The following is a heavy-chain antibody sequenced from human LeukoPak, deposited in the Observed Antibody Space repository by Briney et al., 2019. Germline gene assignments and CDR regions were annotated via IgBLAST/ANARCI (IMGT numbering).Heavy chain of an antibody. Sequence: GASVKVSCKASGYTFTGHYMHWVRQAPGQGLEWMGWINPNSGGTNYAQKFQGRVTMTRDTSISTAYMELSRLRSDDTAVYYCVARSGSSSFDYWGQGTLVTVSS. J-gene: IGHJ4*02. V-gene: IGHV1-2*02. CDR1: GYTFTGHY. CDR3: VARSGSSSFDY. D-gene: IGHD1-26*01. CDR2: INPNSGGT.